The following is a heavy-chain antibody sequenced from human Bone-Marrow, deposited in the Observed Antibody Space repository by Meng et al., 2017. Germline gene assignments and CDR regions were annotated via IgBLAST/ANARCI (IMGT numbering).Heavy chain of an antibody. CDR1: GGSISSGGYY. J-gene: IGHJ1*01. V-gene: IGHV4-31*03. CDR2: IYYSGST. D-gene: IGHD6-13*01. CDR3: ARGPLSAAGTMGYFQH. Sequence: QVLRQGSDPGLVKPSQTLSLTCTVSGGSISSGGYYWSWIRQHPGKGLEWIGYIYYSGSTYYNPSLKSRVTISVDTSKNQFSLKLSSVTAADTAVYYCARGPLSAAGTMGYFQHWGQGTLVTVSS.